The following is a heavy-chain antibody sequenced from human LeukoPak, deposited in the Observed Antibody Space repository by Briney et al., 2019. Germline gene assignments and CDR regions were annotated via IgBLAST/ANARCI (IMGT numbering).Heavy chain of an antibody. CDR3: ARGQSGSYVY. D-gene: IGHD1-26*01. J-gene: IGHJ4*02. V-gene: IGHV3-21*01. CDR2: ISSSSSYI. Sequence: GGSLRLSCAASGFAFSTYGMHWVRQAPGKGLEWVSSISSSSSYIYYADSVKGRSTISRDNAKNSLYLQMNSLRAEDTAVYYCARGQSGSYVYWGQGTLVTVSS. CDR1: GFAFSTYG.